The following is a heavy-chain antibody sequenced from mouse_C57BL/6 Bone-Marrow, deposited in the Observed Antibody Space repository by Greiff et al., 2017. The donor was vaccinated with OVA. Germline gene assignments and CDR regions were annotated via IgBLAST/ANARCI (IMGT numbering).Heavy chain of an antibody. CDR2: IHPNSGST. Sequence: QVQLQQPGAELVKPGASVKLSCKASGYTFTSYWMHWVKQRPGQGLEWIGMIHPNSGSTNYNEKFKSKATLTVDKSSSTAYMQLSSLTSEDAAVYYCARNYGYYYAMDYWGQGTSATVSS. CDR3: ARNYGYYYAMDY. V-gene: IGHV1-64*01. J-gene: IGHJ4*01. CDR1: GYTFTSYW. D-gene: IGHD1-1*01.